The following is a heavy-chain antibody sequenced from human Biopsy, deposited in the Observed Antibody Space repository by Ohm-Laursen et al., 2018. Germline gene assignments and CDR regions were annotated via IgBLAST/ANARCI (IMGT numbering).Heavy chain of an antibody. CDR1: GGSISSYY. D-gene: IGHD1-26*01. J-gene: IGHJ2*01. V-gene: IGHV4-59*08. Sequence: PPGTLSLTCTVSGGSISSYYWSWIRQPPGKGLEWIGYIYYTGSTNYNPSLKSRVTISVDTSMNHLSLRLTPVTAADTAVYYCARHAPSYSGSYWRYFDLWGRGTLVTVSS. CDR3: ARHAPSYSGSYWRYFDL. CDR2: IYYTGST.